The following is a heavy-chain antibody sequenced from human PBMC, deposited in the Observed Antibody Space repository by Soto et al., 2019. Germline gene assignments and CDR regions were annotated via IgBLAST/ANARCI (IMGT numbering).Heavy chain of an antibody. CDR3: ARGGGVTTTGDDY. CDR1: GGSINTATHS. D-gene: IGHD4-4*01. CDR2: IYHSGST. J-gene: IGHJ4*02. Sequence: QLQLQESGSGLVKPSQTLSLTCAVSGGSINTATHSWSWIRQPPGKGLEWIGYIYHSGSTYYNPSVKSRVTISLDKSNNQFSRRLGSVTAADTAVYYCARGGGVTTTGDDYWGQGILVTVSS. V-gene: IGHV4-30-2*01.